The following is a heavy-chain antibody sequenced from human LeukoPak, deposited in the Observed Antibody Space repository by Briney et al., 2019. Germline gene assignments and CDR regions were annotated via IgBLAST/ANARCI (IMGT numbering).Heavy chain of an antibody. Sequence: SETLSLTCTVSGGSINSNNYYWNWIRQPAGKGLEWIGRIYTSGSTNYNPSLKSRVTISVDTSKNQFSLKLSSVTAADTAVYYCARKIVGATRRWFDPWGQGTLVTVSS. V-gene: IGHV4-61*02. D-gene: IGHD1-26*01. CDR1: GGSINSNNYY. CDR2: IYTSGST. J-gene: IGHJ5*02. CDR3: ARKIVGATRRWFDP.